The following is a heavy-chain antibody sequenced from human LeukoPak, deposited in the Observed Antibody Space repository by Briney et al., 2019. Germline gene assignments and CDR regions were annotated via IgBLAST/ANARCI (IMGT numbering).Heavy chain of an antibody. CDR1: GGSFSGYY. D-gene: IGHD3-10*01. CDR2: INHSGST. Sequence: SETLSLTCAVYGGSFSGYYWSWIRQPPGKGLEWIGEINHSGSTNYNPSLKSRVTISVDTSKNQFSLKLSSVTAAYTAVYYCARGQFYGSGSYPTYYYYYYGMDVWGQGTTVTVSS. V-gene: IGHV4-34*01. J-gene: IGHJ6*02. CDR3: ARGQFYGSGSYPTYYYYYYGMDV.